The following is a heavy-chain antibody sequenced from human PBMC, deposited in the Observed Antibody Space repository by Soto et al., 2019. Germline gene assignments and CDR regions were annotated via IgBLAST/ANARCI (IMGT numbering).Heavy chain of an antibody. D-gene: IGHD6-13*01. V-gene: IGHV4-59*08. CDR1: GGSISSYY. CDR3: ARRYSSAFDI. CDR2: IYYSGST. Sequence: QVQLQASGPGLVKPSETLSLTCTVSGGSISSYYWSWIRQPPGKGLEWFGYIYYSGSTNYNPALKSRVTISVDTSKNQFSLKLSSVTAADTAVYYCARRYSSAFDIWGQGTMVTVSS. J-gene: IGHJ3*02.